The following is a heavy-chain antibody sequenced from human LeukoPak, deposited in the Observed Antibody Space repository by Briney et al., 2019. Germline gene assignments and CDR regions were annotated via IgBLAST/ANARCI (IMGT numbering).Heavy chain of an antibody. V-gene: IGHV3-11*04. CDR2: ISSSGSTI. CDR3: ARDRDIVLMVYAIDY. D-gene: IGHD2-8*01. Sequence: GGFLRLSCAASGFTFSDYYMSWIRQAPGKGLEWVSYISSSGSTIYYADSVKGRFTISRDNAKNSLYLQMNSLRAEDTAVYYCARDRDIVLMVYAIDYWGQGTLVTVSS. CDR1: GFTFSDYY. J-gene: IGHJ4*02.